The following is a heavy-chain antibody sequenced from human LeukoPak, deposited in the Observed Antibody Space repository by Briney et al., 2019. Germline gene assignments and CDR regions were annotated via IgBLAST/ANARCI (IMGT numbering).Heavy chain of an antibody. Sequence: GGSLRLSCAASGFTFSSYGMHWVRQAPGKGPEWVAVIWYDGSNKYYADSVKGRFTISRDNSKNTLYLQMNSLRAEDTAVYYCAKGPMTTVFRSLDYWGQGTLVTVSS. D-gene: IGHD4-17*01. J-gene: IGHJ4*02. CDR1: GFTFSSYG. CDR3: AKGPMTTVFRSLDY. CDR2: IWYDGSNK. V-gene: IGHV3-33*06.